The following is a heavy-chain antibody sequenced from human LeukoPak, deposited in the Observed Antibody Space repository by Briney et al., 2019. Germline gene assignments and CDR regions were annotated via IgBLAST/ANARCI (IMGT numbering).Heavy chain of an antibody. V-gene: IGHV3-23*01. CDR2: ISGSGGST. CDR1: GFTFSGYA. D-gene: IGHD3-9*01. CDR3: AKVRYDILTGYSNYYYYMDV. J-gene: IGHJ6*03. Sequence: GGSLRLSCAASGFTFSGYAMSWVRQAPGKGLEWVSAISGSGGSTYYADSVKGRFTISRDNSKNTLYLQMNSLRAEDTAVYYCAKVRYDILTGYSNYYYYMDVWGKGTTVTVSS.